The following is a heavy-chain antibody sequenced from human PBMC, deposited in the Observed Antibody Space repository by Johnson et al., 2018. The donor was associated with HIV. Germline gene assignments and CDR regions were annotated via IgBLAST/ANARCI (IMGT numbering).Heavy chain of an antibody. D-gene: IGHD3-16*01. Sequence: QVQLVESGGGVVQPGGSLRLSCAASGFTFSSYGMHWVRQAPGKGLEWVAFIRYDGSNKYYADSVKGRFTIYRDNSKNTLYLQMNSRRAEDTAVYFCASQVRGFRLGVDAFDIWGQGTMVTVSS. J-gene: IGHJ3*02. CDR1: GFTFSSYG. V-gene: IGHV3-30*02. CDR3: ASQVRGFRLGVDAFDI. CDR2: IRYDGSNK.